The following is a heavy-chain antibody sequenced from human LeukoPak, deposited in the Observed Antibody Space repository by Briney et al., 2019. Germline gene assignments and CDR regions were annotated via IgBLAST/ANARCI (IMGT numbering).Heavy chain of an antibody. CDR3: ARFIAAANDAFDI. CDR1: GFTFSSYS. J-gene: IGHJ3*02. CDR2: ISSSSSYI. Sequence: TGGSLRLSCAASGFTFSSYSMNWVRQAPGKGLEWVSSISSSSSYIYYADSVKGRFTISRDNAKNSLYLQMNSLRAEDTAVYYCARFIAAANDAFDIWGQGTMVTVSS. D-gene: IGHD6-13*01. V-gene: IGHV3-21*01.